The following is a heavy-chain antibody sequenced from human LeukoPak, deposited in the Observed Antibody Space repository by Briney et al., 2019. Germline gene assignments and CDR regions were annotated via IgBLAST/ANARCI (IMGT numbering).Heavy chain of an antibody. D-gene: IGHD3-9*01. CDR2: ISYDGSNK. J-gene: IGHJ6*02. V-gene: IGHV3-30-3*01. Sequence: GGSLRLSCAASGFTFSSYAMHWVRQAPGKGLERVAVISYDGSNKYYADSVKGRFTTSRDNSKNTLYLQMNSLRAEDTAVYYCARENHRILTGLYYYYGMDVWGQGTTVTVSS. CDR1: GFTFSSYA. CDR3: ARENHRILTGLYYYYGMDV.